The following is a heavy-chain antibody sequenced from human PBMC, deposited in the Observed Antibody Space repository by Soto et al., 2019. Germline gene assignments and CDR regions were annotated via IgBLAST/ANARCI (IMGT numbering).Heavy chain of an antibody. J-gene: IGHJ5*02. Sequence: PSETLSLTCTVSGGSISSSSYYWGWIRQPPGKGLEWIGSIYYSGSTYYNPSLKSRVTISVDTSKNQFSLKLSSVTAADTAVYYCARQAQWLAPAWFDPWGQGTLVTVSS. CDR1: GGSISSSSYY. CDR2: IYYSGST. D-gene: IGHD6-19*01. CDR3: ARQAQWLAPAWFDP. V-gene: IGHV4-39*01.